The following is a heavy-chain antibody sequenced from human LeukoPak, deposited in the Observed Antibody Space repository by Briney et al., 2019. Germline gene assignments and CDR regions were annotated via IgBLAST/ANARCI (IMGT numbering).Heavy chain of an antibody. J-gene: IGHJ3*01. CDR1: GFTLSSYA. D-gene: IGHD3/OR15-3a*01. CDR3: TTEGFTYGFHAFDL. V-gene: IGHV3-23*01. CDR2: ISSSGGST. Sequence: PGGSLRLSCAASGFTLSSYAMSWVRQAPGKGLQWVSGISSSGGSTYYVDSVKGRFTISTDNSKNTLYLQMNSLNTEDAAVYFCTTEGFTYGFHAFDLWGQGTMVTVSS.